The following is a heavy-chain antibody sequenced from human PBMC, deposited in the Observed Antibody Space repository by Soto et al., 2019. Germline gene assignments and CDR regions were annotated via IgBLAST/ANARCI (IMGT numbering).Heavy chain of an antibody. CDR2: LHSDVST. V-gene: IGHV3-53*01. CDR1: GFTVSSIS. CDR3: ARELGGSWYNWFDP. J-gene: IGHJ5*02. D-gene: IGHD2-15*01. Sequence: PGGSLRLSCAVSGFTVSSISITWVRQAPGQGLEWVSVLHSDVSTYYVDSVKGRFVISRDNSKNTVYLQMNSLRAEDTAIYYCARELGGSWYNWFDPWGQGTLVTVSS.